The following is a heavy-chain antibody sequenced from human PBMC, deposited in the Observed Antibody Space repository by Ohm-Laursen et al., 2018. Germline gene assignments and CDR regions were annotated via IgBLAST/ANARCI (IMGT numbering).Heavy chain of an antibody. Sequence: SLRLSCSASGFTFSNYAMYWVRQGPGKGVVWVSRADSGGSATSYADSVKGRFTISRDNAKDTLYLQMNGLRGEDTAVYYCARGAPFYGGFDYWGQGTLVTVSS. D-gene: IGHD4-17*01. CDR1: GFTFSNYA. J-gene: IGHJ4*02. CDR3: ARGAPFYGGFDY. V-gene: IGHV3-74*01. CDR2: ADSGGSAT.